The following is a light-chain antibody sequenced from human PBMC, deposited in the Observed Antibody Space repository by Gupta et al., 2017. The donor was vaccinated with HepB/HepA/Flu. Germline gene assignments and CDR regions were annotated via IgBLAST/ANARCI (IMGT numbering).Light chain of an antibody. Sequence: EMGMTQSPATLFVSPGERATLSCRASQSVSSNLAWYQQKPGQAPRLLIYGASTRATDIPARFSGSGSGTEFTLTINRLQSEDFAVYYCQQDNEWPRTFGQGTKVEIK. CDR3: QQDNEWPRT. CDR1: QSVSSN. V-gene: IGKV3-15*01. CDR2: GAS. J-gene: IGKJ1*01.